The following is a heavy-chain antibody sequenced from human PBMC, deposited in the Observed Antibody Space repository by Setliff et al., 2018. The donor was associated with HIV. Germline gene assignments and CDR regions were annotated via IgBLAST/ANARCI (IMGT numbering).Heavy chain of an antibody. V-gene: IGHV1-69*05. D-gene: IGHD3-10*01. CDR2: IIPIFGAA. Sequence: SVKVSCKASGGTLSSYAISWVRQAPGQGLEWMGGIIPIFGAANYAQKFQGRVTITTDASTSAVYMELSSLRSEDTAVYYCTREGLWFGDRGYYMDVWGTGTAVTVSS. CDR3: TREGLWFGDRGYYMDV. J-gene: IGHJ6*03. CDR1: GGTLSSYA.